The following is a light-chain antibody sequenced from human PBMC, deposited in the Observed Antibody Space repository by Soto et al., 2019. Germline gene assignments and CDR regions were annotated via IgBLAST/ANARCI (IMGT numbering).Light chain of an antibody. CDR2: EVS. CDR1: SSDIGVYNY. Sequence: QSVLTQPASVSGSPGQSITISCTGTSSDIGVYNYVSWYQHHPGKAPKLMIYEVSNRPSGVSTRFSGSKSGNTASLTISGLQAEDEADYYCSSYTGSSTLVFGGGTKLTVL. CDR3: SSYTGSSTLV. V-gene: IGLV2-14*01. J-gene: IGLJ3*02.